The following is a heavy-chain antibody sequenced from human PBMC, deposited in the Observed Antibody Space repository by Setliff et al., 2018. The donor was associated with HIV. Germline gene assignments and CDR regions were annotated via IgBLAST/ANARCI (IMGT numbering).Heavy chain of an antibody. V-gene: IGHV4-59*04. CDR1: GGSISSYY. CDR3: ARQTWEYYDTLTGYYRSPKNFDS. J-gene: IGHJ4*02. D-gene: IGHD3-9*01. CDR2: ISYTGST. Sequence: SETLSLTCTVSGGSISSYYWSWIRQPPGKGLEWIGTISYTGSTYYDPSLKSRVTISLDTSKNQSFLKLSSVTAPDTAIYYCARQTWEYYDTLTGYYRSPKNFDSWGQGTLVTVSS.